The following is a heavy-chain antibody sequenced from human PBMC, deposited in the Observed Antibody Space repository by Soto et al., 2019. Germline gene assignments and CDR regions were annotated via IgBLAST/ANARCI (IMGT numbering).Heavy chain of an antibody. Sequence: ASVKVSFKAFGYTFTTYYIHWVRQAPGQGLEWMGIINPSDGSTVYGQKLQGRVTVTRDTSTSTVYMEVSSLRSDDTAVYYCARVSTYGNFDYWGQGTLVTVSS. CDR1: GYTFTTYY. CDR2: INPSDGST. J-gene: IGHJ4*02. V-gene: IGHV1-46*01. CDR3: ARVSTYGNFDY. D-gene: IGHD2-2*01.